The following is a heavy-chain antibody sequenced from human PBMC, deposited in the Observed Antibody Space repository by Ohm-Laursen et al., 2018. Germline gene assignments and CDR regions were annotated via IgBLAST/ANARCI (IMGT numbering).Heavy chain of an antibody. J-gene: IGHJ5*02. CDR3: VKDLRYYDSSGGA. Sequence: SLRLSCAASGFTFSSYGMHWVRQAPGKGLEWVAVISYDGSNKYYADSVKGRFTISRDNSKNTLYLQMNSLRAEDTAVNYCVKDLRYYDSSGGAWGQGTLVTVSS. D-gene: IGHD3-22*01. V-gene: IGHV3-30*18. CDR1: GFTFSSYG. CDR2: ISYDGSNK.